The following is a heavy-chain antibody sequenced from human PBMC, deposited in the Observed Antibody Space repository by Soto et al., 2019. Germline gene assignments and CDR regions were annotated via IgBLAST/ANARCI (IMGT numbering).Heavy chain of an antibody. CDR3: ARDPQYYLAAFDI. J-gene: IGHJ3*02. CDR1: GGSISSGGYY. Sequence: PSETLSLTCPVSGGSISSGGYYWSWLRQHPGKGLEWIGYIYYSGNTYYNPSLKSRVTISEDTSKNQLSLKLSSVTAADTAVYYCARDPQYYLAAFDIWGQGTMVTVSS. V-gene: IGHV4-31*03. CDR2: IYYSGNT. D-gene: IGHD3-10*01.